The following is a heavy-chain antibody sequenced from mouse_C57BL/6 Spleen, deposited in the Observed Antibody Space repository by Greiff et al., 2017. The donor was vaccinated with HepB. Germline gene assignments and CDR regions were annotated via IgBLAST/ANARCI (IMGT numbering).Heavy chain of an antibody. D-gene: IGHD1-1*01. J-gene: IGHJ4*01. CDR3: TLGGPYYYGSSPENAMDD. CDR1: GYTFTSYW. Sequence: VQLQQSGTVLARPGASVKMSCKTSGYTFTSYWMHWVKQRPGQGLEWIGAIYPGNSDTSYNQKFKGKAKLTAVTSASTAYMELSSLPNEDSAVYYCTLGGPYYYGSSPENAMDDWGQGTSVTVSS. CDR2: IYPGNSDT. V-gene: IGHV1-5*01.